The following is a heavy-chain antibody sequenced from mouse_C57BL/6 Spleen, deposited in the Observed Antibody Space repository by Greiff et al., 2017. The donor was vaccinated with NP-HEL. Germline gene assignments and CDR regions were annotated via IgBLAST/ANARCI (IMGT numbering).Heavy chain of an antibody. CDR3: ARGAFITTVVGGYFDV. CDR1: GYTFTDYY. Sequence: VQLQQSGPVLVKPGASVKMSCKASGYTFTDYYMNWVKQSHGKSLEWIGVINPYNGGTSYNQKFKGKATLTVDKSSSTAYMELNSLTSEDSAVYYCARGAFITTVVGGYFDVWGTGTTVTVSS. V-gene: IGHV1-19*01. CDR2: INPYNGGT. D-gene: IGHD1-1*01. J-gene: IGHJ1*03.